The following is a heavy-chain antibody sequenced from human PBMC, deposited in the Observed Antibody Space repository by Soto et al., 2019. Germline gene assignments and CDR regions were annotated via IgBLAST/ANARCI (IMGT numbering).Heavy chain of an antibody. Sequence: GASVKVSCKASGYTLSSYDINWVRQATGQGLEWMGWMNPDNGNTDYAHKFQGRVTMTRNTSIATAYMELSSLRSDDTAVYYCARGWVGATQGIYNYGMDIWGQGTTVTVSS. V-gene: IGHV1-8*01. CDR2: MNPDNGNT. CDR3: ARGWVGATQGIYNYGMDI. D-gene: IGHD1-26*01. J-gene: IGHJ6*02. CDR1: GYTLSSYD.